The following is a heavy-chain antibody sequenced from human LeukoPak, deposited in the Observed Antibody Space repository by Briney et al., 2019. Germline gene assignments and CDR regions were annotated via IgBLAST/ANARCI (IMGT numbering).Heavy chain of an antibody. CDR2: ISYDGSNK. CDR3: AKDGVPSRWFGRNYFDY. CDR1: GFTFSSYG. D-gene: IGHD3-10*01. Sequence: GGSLRLSCAASGFTFSSYGMHWVRQAPGEGLEWVAVISYDGSNKYYADSVKGRFTISRDNYKNTLYLKMNNLRAEDTAVYYCAKDGVPSRWFGRNYFDYWGQGTLVTVSS. V-gene: IGHV3-30*18. J-gene: IGHJ4*02.